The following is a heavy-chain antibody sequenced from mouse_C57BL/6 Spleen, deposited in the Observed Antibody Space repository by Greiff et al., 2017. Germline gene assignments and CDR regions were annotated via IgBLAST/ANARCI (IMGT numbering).Heavy chain of an antibody. CDR3: ARRGYSNFYYAMDY. J-gene: IGHJ4*01. CDR2: IYPGSGST. D-gene: IGHD2-5*01. V-gene: IGHV1-55*01. CDR1: GYTFTSYW. Sequence: QVQLKQPGAELVKPGASVKMSCKASGYTFTSYWITWVKQRPGQGLEWIGDIYPGSGSTNYNEKFKSKATLTVDTSSSTAYMQLSSLTSEDSAVYYCARRGYSNFYYAMDYWGQGTSVTVSS.